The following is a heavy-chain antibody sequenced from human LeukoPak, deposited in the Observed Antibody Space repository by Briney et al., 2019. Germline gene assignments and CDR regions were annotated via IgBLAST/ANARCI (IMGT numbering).Heavy chain of an antibody. J-gene: IGHJ5*02. V-gene: IGHV1-2*02. CDR2: INPNSGST. CDR1: GYTFTAYY. Sequence: ASVKVSCKTSGYTFTAYYMHWVRQAPGQGLEWMGWINPNSGSTNYAQKFQGRVTMTRDTSITTAYMELSRLRSDDTAVYYCARGPIVVVPAAKGSGWFDPRGQGTLVTVSS. CDR3: ARGPIVVVPAAKGSGWFDP. D-gene: IGHD2-2*01.